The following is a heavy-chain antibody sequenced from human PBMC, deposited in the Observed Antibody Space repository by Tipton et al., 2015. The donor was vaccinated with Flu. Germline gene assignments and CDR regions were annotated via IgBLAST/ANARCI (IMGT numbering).Heavy chain of an antibody. J-gene: IGHJ6*02. CDR2: IYPGDSDT. V-gene: IGHV5-51*01. CDR3: VRLYCSGGSCYSGYVYNYYNMDV. CDR1: KNTFISYW. Sequence: QLVQSGAEVKKPGESLKISCEDSKNTFISYWIGWVRQMPGKGLEWMGIIYPGDSDTRYSPSFQGQVTISADQSISSAYLQWSSLKASDTAMYYCVRLYCSGGSCYSGYVYNYYNMDVWGQGTTVTVSS. D-gene: IGHD2-15*01.